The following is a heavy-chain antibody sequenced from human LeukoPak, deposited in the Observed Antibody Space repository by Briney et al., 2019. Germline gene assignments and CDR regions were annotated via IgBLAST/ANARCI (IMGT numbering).Heavy chain of an antibody. Sequence: ASVKVSCKASGYTFTDYYMHWVRQAPGQGLEWMGWINPNSGDTNQAQNFQGRVTLTRDTSISTAYMELSRLRSDDTAVYYCARLQADYWGQGTLVTVSS. CDR1: GYTFTDYY. CDR3: ARLQADY. V-gene: IGHV1-2*02. CDR2: INPNSGDT. J-gene: IGHJ4*02.